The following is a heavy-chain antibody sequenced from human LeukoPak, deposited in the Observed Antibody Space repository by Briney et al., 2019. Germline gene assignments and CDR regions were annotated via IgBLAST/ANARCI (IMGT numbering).Heavy chain of an antibody. V-gene: IGHV3-23*01. CDR1: GFTFSSYA. D-gene: IGHD3-3*01. Sequence: GGSLRLSCAASGFTFSSYAMSWVRQAPGKGLEWVSAISGSGGSTYYADSVKGRFTIYRDNSKNTLYLQMNSLRAEDTAVYYCAKLRGITIFGVVPPDYWGQGTLVTVSS. J-gene: IGHJ4*02. CDR3: AKLRGITIFGVVPPDY. CDR2: ISGSGGST.